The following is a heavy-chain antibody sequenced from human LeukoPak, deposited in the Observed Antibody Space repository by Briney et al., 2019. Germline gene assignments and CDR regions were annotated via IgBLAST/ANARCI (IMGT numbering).Heavy chain of an antibody. CDR2: IYHSGST. CDR1: GGSISSSSYY. D-gene: IGHD3-10*01. Sequence: SETLSLTCTVSGGSISSSSYYWGWIRQPPGKGLEWIGSIYHSGSTYYNPSLKSRVTISVDTSKNQFSLKLSSVTAADTAVYYCARGSVGELLWFGEFYNWFDPWGQGTLVTVSS. CDR3: ARGSVGELLWFGEFYNWFDP. J-gene: IGHJ5*02. V-gene: IGHV4-39*07.